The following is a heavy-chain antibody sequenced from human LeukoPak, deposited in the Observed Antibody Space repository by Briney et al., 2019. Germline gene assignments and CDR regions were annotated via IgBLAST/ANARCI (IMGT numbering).Heavy chain of an antibody. V-gene: IGHV4-34*01. J-gene: IGHJ4*02. CDR1: GGSFSGYY. Sequence: SGTLSLTCAVYGGSFSGYYWSWIRQPPGKGLEWIGEINHSGSTNYNPSLKSRVTISVDTSKNQFSLKLSSVTAADTAVYYCARVVIGELRYFDWLSPNGKYYFDYWGQGTLVTVSS. D-gene: IGHD3-9*01. CDR3: ARVVIGELRYFDWLSPNGKYYFDY. CDR2: INHSGST.